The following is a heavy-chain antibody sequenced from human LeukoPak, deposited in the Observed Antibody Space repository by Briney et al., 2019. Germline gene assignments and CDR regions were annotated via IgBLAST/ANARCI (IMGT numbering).Heavy chain of an antibody. CDR1: GGSISSGSYY. CDR3: ARDPGGSSWYGNWYFDL. J-gene: IGHJ2*01. Sequence: SETLSLTCTVSGGSISSGSYYWSWIRQPAGKGLEWIGRIYTSGSTNYNPSPKSRVTISVDTSKNQFSLKLSSVTAADTAVYYCARDPGGSSWYGNWYFDLWGRGTLVTVSS. D-gene: IGHD6-13*01. V-gene: IGHV4-61*02. CDR2: IYTSGST.